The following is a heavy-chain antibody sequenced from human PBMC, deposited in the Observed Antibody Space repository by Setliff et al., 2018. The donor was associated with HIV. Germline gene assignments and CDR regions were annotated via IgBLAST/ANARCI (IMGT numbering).Heavy chain of an antibody. CDR2: IIPNSGNT. D-gene: IGHD6-19*01. Sequence: ASVKVSCKASGGTFSSYAISWVRQAPGQGLEWMGGIIPNSGNTGYAQKFQGRVTMTRNTSISTAYMELSSLRSDDTAVYYCARDPRGSSGWFYYWGQGTLVTVSS. V-gene: IGHV1-8*02. CDR3: ARDPRGSSGWFYY. J-gene: IGHJ4*02. CDR1: GGTFSSYA.